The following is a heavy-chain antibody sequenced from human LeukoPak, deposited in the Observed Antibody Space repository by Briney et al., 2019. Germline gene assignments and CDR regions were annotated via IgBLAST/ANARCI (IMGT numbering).Heavy chain of an antibody. Sequence: SETLSLTCTVSGGSISSSSYYWGWIRQPPGKGLEWIGSIYYSGSTYYNPSLKSRVTISVDTSKSQFSLKLSSVTAADTAVYYCARGLIGYCSSTSCSNDAFDIWGQGTMVTVSS. CDR3: ARGLIGYCSSTSCSNDAFDI. D-gene: IGHD2-2*01. CDR1: GGSISSSSYY. CDR2: IYYSGST. J-gene: IGHJ3*02. V-gene: IGHV4-39*07.